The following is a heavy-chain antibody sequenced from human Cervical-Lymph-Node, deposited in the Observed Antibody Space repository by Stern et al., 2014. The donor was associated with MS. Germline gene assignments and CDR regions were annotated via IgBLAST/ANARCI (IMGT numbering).Heavy chain of an antibody. CDR1: GYRFSTFY. CDR3: ARIYCSGDECYHSFDT. J-gene: IGHJ4*02. V-gene: IGHV1-2*06. Sequence: VQLVEYGAEVKKPGASVKVSCKASGYRFSTFYLHWLRQAPGQGLQWIGRIDPGSGATTSSQTFQGRLTMTRDRSITTAYLELSGLRSDDTAVYYCARIYCSGDECYHSFDTWGQGTLVTVSS. CDR2: IDPGSGAT. D-gene: IGHD3-16*02.